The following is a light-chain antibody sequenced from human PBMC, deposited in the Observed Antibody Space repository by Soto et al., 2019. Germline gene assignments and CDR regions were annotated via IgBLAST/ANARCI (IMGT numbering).Light chain of an antibody. V-gene: IGKV3-15*01. CDR1: QSVNSN. J-gene: IGKJ4*01. CDR2: RAS. Sequence: EIVMTQSPATLSLSPGERATLSCRASQSVNSNLAWYQQKPGQAPRLFIFRASSRATGVPARFSGSGSGTEFNLPISSLQSEDFAVYYCQQYNNWSRATFGGGTKVETK. CDR3: QQYNNWSRAT.